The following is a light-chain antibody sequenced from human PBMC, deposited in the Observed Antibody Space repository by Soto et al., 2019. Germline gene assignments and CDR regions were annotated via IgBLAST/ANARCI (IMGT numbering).Light chain of an antibody. CDR3: SSYTTADTVI. CDR1: SSDVGGYDY. J-gene: IGLJ2*01. Sequence: QSALTQPASVSGSPGQSITISCTGSSSDVGGYDYVSWYQQHPGKPPKLMIYDVNDRPSGVSIRFSGSKSGNTASLTISGLQAEDEAAYYCSSYTTADTVIFGGGTKVTVL. CDR2: DVN. V-gene: IGLV2-14*01.